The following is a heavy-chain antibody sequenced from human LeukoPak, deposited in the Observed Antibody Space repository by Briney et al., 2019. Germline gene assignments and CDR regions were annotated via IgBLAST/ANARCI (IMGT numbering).Heavy chain of an antibody. CDR1: GGFISSNKYY. CDR3: ATPYSGGYQGLDI. CDR2: IYYSGST. V-gene: IGHV4-39*01. D-gene: IGHD1-26*01. J-gene: IGHJ3*02. Sequence: SETLSLTCTVSGGFISSNKYYWGWIRQPPGKGLEWIGSIYYSGSTYYNPTLKSRVTIFVDTSKNQFSLKLSSVTAADTAVYYCATPYSGGYQGLDIWGQGTMVTVSS.